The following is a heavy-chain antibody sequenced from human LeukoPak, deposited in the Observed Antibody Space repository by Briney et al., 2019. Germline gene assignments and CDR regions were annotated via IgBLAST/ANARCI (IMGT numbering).Heavy chain of an antibody. Sequence: GGSLRLSCAASGFTFSSYAMSWVRQAPGKGLEWVSGISGSGGSTYHADSVKGRFTTSRDNSKNTLYLQMNSQRAEDTAVYYCAKGNAVRTFDYWGQGTLVTVSS. J-gene: IGHJ4*02. CDR3: AKGNAVRTFDY. CDR2: ISGSGGST. D-gene: IGHD1-1*01. V-gene: IGHV3-23*01. CDR1: GFTFSSYA.